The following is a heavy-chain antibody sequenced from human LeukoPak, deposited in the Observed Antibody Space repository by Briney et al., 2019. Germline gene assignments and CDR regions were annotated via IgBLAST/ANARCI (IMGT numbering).Heavy chain of an antibody. CDR3: ARGFDLVVGPVAMPHRYWFDP. CDR2: VYNTGST. Sequence: PSQTLSLTCTVSGVSISSGDYYWSWIRQTPGKGLEWIGYVYNTGSTYCKPSLKSRVTLSIDTSKNQFSLKMTSVTAADTALYYCARGFDLVVGPVAMPHRYWFDPWGQGTLVTVSS. V-gene: IGHV4-30-4*01. D-gene: IGHD2-2*01. CDR1: GVSISSGDYY. J-gene: IGHJ5*02.